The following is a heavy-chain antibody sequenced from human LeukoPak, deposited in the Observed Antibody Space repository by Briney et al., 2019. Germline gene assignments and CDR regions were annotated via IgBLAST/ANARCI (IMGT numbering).Heavy chain of an antibody. CDR1: GYTFTGYY. Sequence: ASVKVSCKASGYTFTGYYMHWVRQAPGQGLEWMGWISAYNGNTNYAQKLQGRVTMTTDTSTSTAYMELRSLRSDDTAVYYCARAAKRNYMDVWGKGTTVTVSS. CDR2: ISAYNGNT. CDR3: ARAAKRNYMDV. V-gene: IGHV1-18*04. J-gene: IGHJ6*03.